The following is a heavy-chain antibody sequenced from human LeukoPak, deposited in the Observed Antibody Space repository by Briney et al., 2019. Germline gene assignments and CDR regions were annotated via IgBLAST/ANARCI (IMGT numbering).Heavy chain of an antibody. CDR3: ARVRSSGWFNDY. D-gene: IGHD6-19*01. Sequence: SETLSLTCTVSGGSISSSSYYWGWIRQPPGKGLEWIGSIYYSGSTYYNPSLKSRVTISVDKSKNQFSLKLSSVTAADTAVYYCARVRSSGWFNDYWGQGTLVTVSS. CDR2: IYYSGST. CDR1: GGSISSSSYY. J-gene: IGHJ4*02. V-gene: IGHV4-39*07.